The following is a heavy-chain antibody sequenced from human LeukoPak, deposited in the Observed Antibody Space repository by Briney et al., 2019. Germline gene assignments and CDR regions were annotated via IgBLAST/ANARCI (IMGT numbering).Heavy chain of an antibody. CDR3: ARVQHEWIMDY. V-gene: IGHV3-7*01. Sequence: GGSLRLSCAASGFSSSNYWMSWVRQAPGKGLEWVANIKQDGSEKYYLDSVKGRFTISRDNAKNSLCLQMNSPRAEDTAVYYCARVQHEWIMDYWGQGTLVTVSS. CDR2: IKQDGSEK. J-gene: IGHJ4*02. D-gene: IGHD5-12*01. CDR1: GFSSSNYW.